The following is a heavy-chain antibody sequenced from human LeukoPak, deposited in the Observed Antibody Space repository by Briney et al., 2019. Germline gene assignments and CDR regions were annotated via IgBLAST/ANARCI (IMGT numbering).Heavy chain of an antibody. D-gene: IGHD4-17*01. CDR1: GFSFSSYN. CDR2: ISSSSSTI. CDR3: ARSVTTKFDY. Sequence: GGSLRLSCAASGFSFSSYNMNWVRPAPGKGLEWVSSISSSSSTIYYADSVKGRFTISRDNAKNSLYLQMNSLRDEDTAVYFCARSVTTKFDYWGQGTLVTVSS. J-gene: IGHJ4*02. V-gene: IGHV3-48*02.